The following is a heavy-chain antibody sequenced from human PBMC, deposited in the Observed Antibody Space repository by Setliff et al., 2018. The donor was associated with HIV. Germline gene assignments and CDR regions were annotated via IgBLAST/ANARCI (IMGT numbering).Heavy chain of an antibody. CDR1: GYSFTSYW. CDR3: ARFGFGELPYYYGMDV. V-gene: IGHV5-10-1*01. Sequence: SGESLKISCKGSGYSFTSYWISWVRQMPGKGLEWMGRIDPSDSYTNHSPSFQGHVTISADKSISTAYLQWSSLKASDTAMYYCARFGFGELPYYYGMDVWGQGTTVTVSS. D-gene: IGHD3-10*01. J-gene: IGHJ6*02. CDR2: IDPSDSYT.